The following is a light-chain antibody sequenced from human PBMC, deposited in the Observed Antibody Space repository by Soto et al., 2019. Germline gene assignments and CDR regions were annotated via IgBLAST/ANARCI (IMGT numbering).Light chain of an antibody. V-gene: IGKV1-17*01. CDR2: AAS. CDR1: QGIGNN. Sequence: DIQMTQSPSSLFASVGDRVSITCRASQGIGNNLGWYQQKPGEAPKRLIYAASSLQSGVPSRFSGSGSGTEFTLTISSLQPEDFATYYCLQHNSYPLTFGGGTKVDIK. CDR3: LQHNSYPLT. J-gene: IGKJ4*01.